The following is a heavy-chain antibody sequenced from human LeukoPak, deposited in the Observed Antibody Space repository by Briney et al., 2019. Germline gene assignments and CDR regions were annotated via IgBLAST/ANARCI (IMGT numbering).Heavy chain of an antibody. D-gene: IGHD6-13*01. Sequence: PSETLSLTCTVSGGSISSYYWSWIRQLPGKGLEYIGYIYYSENTNYNPSLKSRVTISLDTSKNQFSLKLTSVTAADTAVYYCARVVSSSWEYYYYMDVWGKGTTVTISS. J-gene: IGHJ6*03. CDR2: IYYSENT. CDR3: ARVVSSSWEYYYYMDV. CDR1: GGSISSYY. V-gene: IGHV4-59*01.